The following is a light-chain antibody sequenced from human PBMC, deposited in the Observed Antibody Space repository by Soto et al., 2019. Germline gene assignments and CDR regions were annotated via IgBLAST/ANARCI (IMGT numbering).Light chain of an antibody. J-gene: IGKJ1*01. CDR2: AAS. Sequence: DIQVTQSPSSLSASVGDRVTITCRPSQSIGRYLNWYQHKPGKAPQLLIYAASSLHSGVPSRFSGSGSGADFTLTITSLQPEDFATYYCQQYYSPPPTFGQGTKVEIK. CDR1: QSIGRY. CDR3: QQYYSPPPT. V-gene: IGKV1-39*01.